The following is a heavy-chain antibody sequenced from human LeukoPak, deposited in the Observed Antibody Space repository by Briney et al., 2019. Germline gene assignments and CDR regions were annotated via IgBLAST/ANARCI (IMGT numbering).Heavy chain of an antibody. CDR1: GYTFTSYY. D-gene: IGHD1-26*01. V-gene: IGHV1-46*01. CDR2: INPSGGST. J-gene: IGHJ3*02. CDR3: ASPVIVGATTLTSGAAFDI. Sequence: ASVKVSCKASGYTFTSYYMHWVRQAPGQGLEWMGIINPSGGSTSYAQKFQGRVTITADESTSTAYMELSSLRSEDTAVYYCASPVIVGATTLTSGAAFDIWGQGTMVTVSS.